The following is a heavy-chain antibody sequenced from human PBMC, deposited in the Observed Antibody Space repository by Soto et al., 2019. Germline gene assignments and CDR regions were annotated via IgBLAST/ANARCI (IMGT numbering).Heavy chain of an antibody. CDR2: ISYDGSNK. J-gene: IGHJ6*02. D-gene: IGHD6-13*01. Sequence: GGSLRLSSAASGATFSSYAMHWVRQAPGKGLEWVAVISYDGSNKYYADSVKGRFTISRDNSKNTLYLQMNSLRAEDTAVYYCARERYSSSWYENYYYYYGMDVWGQGTTVTVSS. CDR1: GATFSSYA. V-gene: IGHV3-30-3*01. CDR3: ARERYSSSWYENYYYYYGMDV.